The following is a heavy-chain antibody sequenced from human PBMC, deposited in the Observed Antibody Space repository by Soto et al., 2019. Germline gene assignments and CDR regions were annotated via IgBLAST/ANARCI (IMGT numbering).Heavy chain of an antibody. CDR1: GFTFNTFR. CDR2: INANGGST. D-gene: IGHD1-1*01. CDR3: ARRQTTIGFYMDV. Sequence: PGGSLRLSCVGSGFTFNTFRMSWVRQAPGQGLEWVSAINANGGSTYYADSVKGRFTISRDNSKNTLYVQMSSLRAEDTAVYFCARRQTTIGFYMDVWGKGTTVTVSS. V-gene: IGHV3-23*01. J-gene: IGHJ6*03.